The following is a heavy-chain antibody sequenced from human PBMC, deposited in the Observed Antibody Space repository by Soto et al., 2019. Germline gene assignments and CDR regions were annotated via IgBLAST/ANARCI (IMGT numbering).Heavy chain of an antibody. CDR3: AHRTVGWYFAL. Sequence: EVQLLESGGGLVQPGGSLRLSCAASGFTFSSYAMNWVRQAPGKGLEWVSVISGSGGSTYYADSVKGRLTISRDTSKNTLYLQMNSLRAEDTAVYYCAHRTVGWYFALWGRGTLVTVSS. CDR2: ISGSGGST. J-gene: IGHJ2*01. D-gene: IGHD4-17*01. V-gene: IGHV3-23*01. CDR1: GFTFSSYA.